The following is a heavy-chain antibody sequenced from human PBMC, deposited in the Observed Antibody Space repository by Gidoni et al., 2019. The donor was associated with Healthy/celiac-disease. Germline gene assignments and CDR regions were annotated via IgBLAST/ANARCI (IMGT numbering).Heavy chain of an antibody. D-gene: IGHD3-22*01. CDR2: ISYDGSNK. CDR1: GFTFSSYA. J-gene: IGHJ3*02. CDR3: ARLWGYYYDSRVIGAFDI. Sequence: QVQLVESGCGVVQPGRSLRLSCSASGFTFSSYAMHWVRQAPGKGLEWVAVISYDGSNKYYADSVKGRFTISRDNSKNTLYLQMNSLRAEDTAVYYCARLWGYYYDSRVIGAFDIWGQGTMVTVSS. V-gene: IGHV3-30-3*01.